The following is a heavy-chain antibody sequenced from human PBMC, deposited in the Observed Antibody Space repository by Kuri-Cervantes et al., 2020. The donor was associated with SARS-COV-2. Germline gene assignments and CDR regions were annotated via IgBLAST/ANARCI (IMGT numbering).Heavy chain of an antibody. J-gene: IGHJ2*01. CDR3: ARTRSPRNIAVWYFDL. CDR2: ISGSGGST. V-gene: IGHV3-23*01. D-gene: IGHD6-19*01. CDR1: GFTFSSYA. Sequence: LSLTYAASGFTFSSYAMSWVRQAPGKGLEWVSAISGSGGSTYYADSVKGRFTISRDNSKNTLYLQMNSLRAEDTAVYYCARTRSPRNIAVWYFDLWGRGTLVTVSS.